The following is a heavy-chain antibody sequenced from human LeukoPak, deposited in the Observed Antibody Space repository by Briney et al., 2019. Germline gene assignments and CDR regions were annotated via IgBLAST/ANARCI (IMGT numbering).Heavy chain of an antibody. D-gene: IGHD6-19*01. CDR3: ASHLHSSGWKPHPFGHPRIVYFDY. Sequence: ASVKVSCKASGYTFTSYYMHWVRQAPGQGLEWMGIINPSGGSTSYAQKFQGRVTMTRDMSTSTVYMELSSLRSEDTAVYYCASHLHSSGWKPHPFGHPRIVYFDYWGQGTLVTVSS. CDR1: GYTFTSYY. CDR2: INPSGGST. J-gene: IGHJ4*02. V-gene: IGHV1-46*01.